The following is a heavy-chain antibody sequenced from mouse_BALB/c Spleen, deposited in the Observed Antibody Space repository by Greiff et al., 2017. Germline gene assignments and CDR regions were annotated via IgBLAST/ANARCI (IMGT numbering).Heavy chain of an antibody. D-gene: IGHD1-1*01. Sequence: EVKLMESGPSLVKPSQTLSLTCSVTGDSITSGYWNWIRKFPGNKLEYMGYISYSGSTYYNPSIKSRISITRDTSKNQYYLQLNSVTTEDTATYYCARETTVGYAMDDWGQGTSVTVSS. CDR1: GDSITSGY. V-gene: IGHV3-8*02. J-gene: IGHJ4*01. CDR3: ARETTVGYAMDD. CDR2: ISYSGST.